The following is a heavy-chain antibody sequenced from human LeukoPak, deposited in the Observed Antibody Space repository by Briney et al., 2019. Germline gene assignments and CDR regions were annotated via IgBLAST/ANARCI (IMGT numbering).Heavy chain of an antibody. D-gene: IGHD6-13*01. V-gene: IGHV4-59*01. CDR1: GGSISSYY. CDR3: AREKQQLVLRYFDY. CDR2: IYYSGST. J-gene: IGHJ4*02. Sequence: PSETLSLTCTVSGGSISSYYWSWIRQPPGKGLEWIGYIYYSGSTNYNPSLKSRVTISVDTSKNQFSLKLSSVTAADTAVYYCAREKQQLVLRYFDYWGQGTLVTVSS.